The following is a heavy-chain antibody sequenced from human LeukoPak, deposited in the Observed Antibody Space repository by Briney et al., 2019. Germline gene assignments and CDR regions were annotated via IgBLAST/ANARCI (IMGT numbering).Heavy chain of an antibody. V-gene: IGHV4-39*01. CDR1: GGSISSSSYY. CDR2: IYYSGST. D-gene: IGHD4-17*01. J-gene: IGHJ4*02. Sequence: PSETLSLTCTVSGGSISSSSYYWGWIRQPPGKGLEWIGSIYYSGSTYYNPSLKSRVTISVDTSKNQFSLKLSSVTAADTAVYYCASRTDYGDYGPFDYWGQGTLVTVSS. CDR3: ASRTDYGDYGPFDY.